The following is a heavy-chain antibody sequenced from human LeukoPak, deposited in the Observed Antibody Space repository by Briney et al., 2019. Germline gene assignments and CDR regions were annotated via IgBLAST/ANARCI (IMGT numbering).Heavy chain of an antibody. J-gene: IGHJ6*03. CDR3: ARRGVVVVPAANHYYYYYYMDV. Sequence: GESLKISCKGSGYSLTSDWIGWVRQMPGKGLEWMGIIYPGDSDTRYSPSFQGQVTISADKSISTAYLQWSSLKASDTAMYYCARRGVVVVPAANHYYYYYYMDVWGKGTTVTVSS. CDR2: IYPGDSDT. D-gene: IGHD2-2*01. CDR1: GYSLTSDW. V-gene: IGHV5-51*01.